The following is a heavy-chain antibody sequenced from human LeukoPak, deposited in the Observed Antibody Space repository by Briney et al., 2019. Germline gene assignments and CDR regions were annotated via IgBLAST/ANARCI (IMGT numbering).Heavy chain of an antibody. D-gene: IGHD3-10*01. CDR3: ARDRKTWVTMVRGVIIVYGMDV. CDR2: ISAYNGNT. V-gene: IGHV1-18*04. J-gene: IGHJ6*04. Sequence: ASVKVSCKASGYTFTSYGISWVRQAPGQGLEWMRWISAYNGNTNYAQKLQGRVTMTTDTSTSTAYMELRSLRSDDTAVYYCARDRKTWVTMVRGVIIVYGMDVWGKGTTVTVSS. CDR1: GYTFTSYG.